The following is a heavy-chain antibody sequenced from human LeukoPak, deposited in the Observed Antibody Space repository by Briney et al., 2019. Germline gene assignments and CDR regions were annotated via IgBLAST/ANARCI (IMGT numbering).Heavy chain of an antibody. V-gene: IGHV3-23*01. J-gene: IGHJ5*02. CDR1: GFTFGSHA. Sequence: GGSLRLSCATSGFTFGSHAMSWVRQAPGKGLEWVSSISAGGGGTSYADSVKGRITISRDNSKNTVYLRMNSLRAEDTAVYYCAKDHYGVVIGRHNWFDPWGQGTLVTVSS. CDR2: ISAGGGGT. D-gene: IGHD3-3*01. CDR3: AKDHYGVVIGRHNWFDP.